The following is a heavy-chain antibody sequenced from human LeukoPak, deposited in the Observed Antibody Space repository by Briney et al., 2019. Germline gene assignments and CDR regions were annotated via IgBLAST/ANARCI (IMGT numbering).Heavy chain of an antibody. J-gene: IGHJ3*02. Sequence: SETLSLTCTVSGGSISSSSYYWGWIRQPPGKRLEWIGSIYYSGSTYYNPSLKSRVTISVDTSKNQFSLKLSSVTAADTAVYYCARRRVDAFDIWGQGTMVTVSS. CDR2: IYYSGST. V-gene: IGHV4-39*07. D-gene: IGHD3-10*01. CDR1: GGSISSSSYY. CDR3: ARRRVDAFDI.